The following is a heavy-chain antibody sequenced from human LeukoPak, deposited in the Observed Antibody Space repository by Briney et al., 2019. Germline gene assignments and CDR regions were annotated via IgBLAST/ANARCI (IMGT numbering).Heavy chain of an antibody. Sequence: PSETLSLTCAVYGGSFSGYYWSWIRQPPGKGLEWIGEINHSGSTNYHPSLKSRVTISVDTSKNQFSLKLSSVTAADTAVYYCARAPRPANDYGDYYYYYGMDVWGQGTTVTVSS. CDR2: INHSGST. J-gene: IGHJ6*02. V-gene: IGHV4-34*01. CDR1: GGSFSGYY. D-gene: IGHD4-17*01. CDR3: ARAPRPANDYGDYYYYYGMDV.